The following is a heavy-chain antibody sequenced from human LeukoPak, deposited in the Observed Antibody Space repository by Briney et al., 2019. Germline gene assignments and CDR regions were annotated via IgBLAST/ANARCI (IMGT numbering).Heavy chain of an antibody. D-gene: IGHD3-10*01. Sequence: SETLSLTCAVYGGSLSGYYWSWIRQPPGKGLEWIGEINHSGSTNYNPSLKSRVTISVDTSKNQFSLKLSSVTAADTAVYYCARGAGYGSGSSTTPFDYWGQGTLVTVSS. CDR3: ARGAGYGSGSSTTPFDY. CDR1: GGSLSGYY. V-gene: IGHV4-34*01. J-gene: IGHJ4*02. CDR2: INHSGST.